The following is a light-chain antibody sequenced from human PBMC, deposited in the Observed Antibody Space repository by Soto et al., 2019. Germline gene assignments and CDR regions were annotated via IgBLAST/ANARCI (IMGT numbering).Light chain of an antibody. J-gene: IGKJ4*01. CDR2: GAS. Sequence: EIVITQSPATLSASPGERATLSCRASQSVNIYLAWYQQKPGQAPRLLIFGASSRAIGIPARFSGSGSGTEFNLTISSLQSEDFAVYFCQQYDDWLRLTFGGGTKVDIK. CDR1: QSVNIY. CDR3: QQYDDWLRLT. V-gene: IGKV3D-15*01.